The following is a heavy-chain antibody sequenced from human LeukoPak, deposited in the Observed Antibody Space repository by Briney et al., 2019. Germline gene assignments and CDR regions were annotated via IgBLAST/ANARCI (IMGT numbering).Heavy chain of an antibody. CDR1: GGSFSGYY. CDR3: ARVAARRSFGAY. V-gene: IGHV4-34*01. Sequence: PSETLSLTCAVYGGSFSGYYWSWIRQPPGKGLEWIGEINHSGSTNYNPSLKSRVTISVDTSKNQFSLKLSSVTAADTAVYYCARVAARRSFGAYWGQGTLVTVSS. D-gene: IGHD6-6*01. CDR2: INHSGST. J-gene: IGHJ4*02.